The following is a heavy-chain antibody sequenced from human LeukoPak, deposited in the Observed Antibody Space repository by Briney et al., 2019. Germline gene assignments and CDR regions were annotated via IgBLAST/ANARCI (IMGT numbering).Heavy chain of an antibody. CDR2: ISSSGSTI. CDR3: ARVGPLWFGDRRGAFDY. Sequence: GGSLRLSCVASGFTFSSYGMNWVRQAPGKGLEWISYISSSGSTIYYADSVKGRFTISRDNAKNSLYLQMNSLRAEDTAVYYCARVGPLWFGDRRGAFDYWGQGTLVTVSS. V-gene: IGHV3-48*03. D-gene: IGHD3-10*01. J-gene: IGHJ4*02. CDR1: GFTFSSYG.